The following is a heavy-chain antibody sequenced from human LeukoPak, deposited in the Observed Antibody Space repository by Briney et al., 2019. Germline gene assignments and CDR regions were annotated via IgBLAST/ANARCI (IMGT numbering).Heavy chain of an antibody. J-gene: IGHJ4*02. CDR1: GFTFSKYW. CDR2: IKHDGSDK. Sequence: PGGSLRLSCVASGFTFSKYWMTWVRQAPGKGLEWVANIKHDGSDKYYVDSVKGRFTISRDNARTSLCLQMDSLRTEGTAVYYCAQAAAGMSPTDYWGQGTLVTVSS. D-gene: IGHD6-13*01. V-gene: IGHV3-7*02. CDR3: AQAAAGMSPTDY.